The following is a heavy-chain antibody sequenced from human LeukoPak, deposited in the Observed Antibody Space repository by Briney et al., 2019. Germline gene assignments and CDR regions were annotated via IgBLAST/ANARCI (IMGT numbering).Heavy chain of an antibody. D-gene: IGHD1-26*01. V-gene: IGHV3-23*01. CDR1: GFTFRIYA. J-gene: IGHJ4*02. CDR3: AKDGATAMSFDY. CDR2: ISCSGGST. Sequence: GGSLRLSCAASGFTFRIYAMRWVRQGPGKGLEWVSFISCSGGSTYYRDSVKGLFTISRDNSKNTLYLQMNSLRDEDTAVYYCAKDGATAMSFDYWGQGTLVTVSS.